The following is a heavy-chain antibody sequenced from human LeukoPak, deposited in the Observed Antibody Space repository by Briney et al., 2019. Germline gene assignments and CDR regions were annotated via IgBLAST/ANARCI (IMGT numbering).Heavy chain of an antibody. J-gene: IGHJ4*02. V-gene: IGHV3-23*01. CDR1: GFTFSSYA. CDR3: ARGVVCGGDCYDY. Sequence: QTGGSLRLSCAASGFTFSSYAMSWVRQAPGKGLEWVSAISGSGGSTYYADSVKGRFTISRDNSKNTLYLQMNSLRAEDTAVYYCARGVVCGGDCYDYWGQGTLVTVSS. CDR2: ISGSGGST. D-gene: IGHD2-21*01.